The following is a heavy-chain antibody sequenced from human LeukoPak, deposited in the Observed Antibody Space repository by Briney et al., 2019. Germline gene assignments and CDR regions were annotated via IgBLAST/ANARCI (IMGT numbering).Heavy chain of an antibody. J-gene: IGHJ4*02. CDR1: GGSFSGYY. V-gene: IGHV4-34*01. CDR3: AREQILRYFDWLTFSTYFDY. D-gene: IGHD3-9*01. Sequence: SETLSLTCAVYGGSFSGYYWSWIRQPLGKGLEWIGEINHSGSTNYNPSLKSRVTISVDTSKNQFSLKLSSVTAADTAVYYCAREQILRYFDWLTFSTYFDYWGQGTLVTVSS. CDR2: INHSGST.